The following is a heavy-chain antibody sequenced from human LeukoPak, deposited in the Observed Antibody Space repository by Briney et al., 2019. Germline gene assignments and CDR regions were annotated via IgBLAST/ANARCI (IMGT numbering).Heavy chain of an antibody. CDR2: INPDGGST. J-gene: IGHJ4*02. CDR3: ANSIAARNYFDY. CDR1: GYSFTSHY. V-gene: IGHV1-46*01. Sequence: ASVKVSCKASGYSFTSHYMHWVRQAPGQGLEWMGIINPDGGSTSYAQKFQGRVTMTRDTSTSTVYMELSSLRSEDTAVYYCANSIAARNYFDYWGQGTLVTVSS. D-gene: IGHD6-6*01.